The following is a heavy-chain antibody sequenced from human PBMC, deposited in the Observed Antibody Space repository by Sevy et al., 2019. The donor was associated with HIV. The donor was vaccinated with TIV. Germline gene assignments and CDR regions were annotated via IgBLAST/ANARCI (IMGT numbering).Heavy chain of an antibody. CDR2: IRQDGNEI. Sequence: GGSLRLSCAASGFTFHTYWMQWVRQAPGKGLEWVANIRQDGNEIYYAASVKGRFTISRDNAMQSLYLEMNNLIFEDSGIYYCSRREFDVWGQGTLVTVSS. V-gene: IGHV3-7*01. CDR3: SRREFDV. CDR1: GFTFHTYW. J-gene: IGHJ4*02.